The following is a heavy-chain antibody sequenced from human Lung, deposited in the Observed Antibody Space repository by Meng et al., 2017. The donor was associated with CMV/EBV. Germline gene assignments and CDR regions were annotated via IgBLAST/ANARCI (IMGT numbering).Heavy chain of an antibody. J-gene: IGHJ6*02. Sequence: SVXVSXXASGYTFTGYYIHWVRQAPGQGLEWMGWINPNTGCTNYAQNFQGRVTMTRDTSISAVYMELSRLRSDDTAVYYCASPYVLRNYGMDVWGQGTTVXVSS. CDR1: GYTFTGYY. CDR3: ASPYVLRNYGMDV. CDR2: INPNTGCT. D-gene: IGHD2-8*01. V-gene: IGHV1-2*02.